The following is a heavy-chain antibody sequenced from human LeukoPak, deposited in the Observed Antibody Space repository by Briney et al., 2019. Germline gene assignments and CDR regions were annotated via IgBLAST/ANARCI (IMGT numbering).Heavy chain of an antibody. CDR1: GFTFSSYG. CDR3: TTVVNGWCLDDTVDFEY. Sequence: PGGSLRLSCAASGFTFSSYGMHWVRQAPGKGLEWVAFIRYDGSNKYYAGSVKGRFTISRDNSKNTLYLQMNSLRAEDTAVYYCTTVVNGWCLDDTVDFEYWGQGTLVTVSS. CDR2: IRYDGSNK. D-gene: IGHD4/OR15-4a*01. J-gene: IGHJ4*02. V-gene: IGHV3-30*02.